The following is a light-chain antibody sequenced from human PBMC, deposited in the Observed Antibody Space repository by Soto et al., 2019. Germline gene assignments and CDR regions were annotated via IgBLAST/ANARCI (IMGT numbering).Light chain of an antibody. CDR3: CSYAGPSTI. V-gene: IGLV2-23*01. J-gene: IGLJ2*01. CDR1: SSDVGSYNF. Sequence: QSALTQPASVSGSPGQSITISCTGTSSDVGSYNFVSWFQQHPGKVPKLIIYEGTERPSGVSNRFSASKSVNTASLTISGLQPEDEADYYCCSYAGPSTIFGGGTKLTVL. CDR2: EGT.